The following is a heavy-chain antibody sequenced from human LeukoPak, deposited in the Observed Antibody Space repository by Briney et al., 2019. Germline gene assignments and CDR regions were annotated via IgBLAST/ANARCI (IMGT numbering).Heavy chain of an antibody. J-gene: IGHJ4*02. CDR2: ISGNGGVI. Sequence: GGSLRLSCAASGFTFSDNYMTWVRQAPGKGLEWLSYISGNGGVIQYADSVKGRFTISRDNAKNLLYLQMDSLRVEDTAIYYCARDPRTVRIWGQGTLVAVSS. D-gene: IGHD1-1*01. V-gene: IGHV3-11*04. CDR3: ARDPRTVRI. CDR1: GFTFSDNY.